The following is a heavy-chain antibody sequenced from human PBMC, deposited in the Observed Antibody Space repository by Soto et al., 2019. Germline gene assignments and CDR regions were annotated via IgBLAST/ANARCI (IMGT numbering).Heavy chain of an antibody. Sequence: ASVKVSCEASGYTFTSYAMHWVRQAPGQRLEWMGWINAGNGNTKYSQKFQGRVTITRDTSASTAYMELSSLRSEDTAVYYCARALEMTYYYGMDVWGQGTTVTVSS. J-gene: IGHJ6*02. V-gene: IGHV1-3*01. CDR2: INAGNGNT. CDR1: GYTFTSYA. CDR3: ARALEMTYYYGMDV.